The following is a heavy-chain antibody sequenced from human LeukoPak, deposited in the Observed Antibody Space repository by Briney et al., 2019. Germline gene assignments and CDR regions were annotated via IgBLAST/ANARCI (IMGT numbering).Heavy chain of an antibody. CDR3: AKGGDYYGASFDF. V-gene: IGHV3-23*01. CDR2: ISGDGGYT. Sequence: PGGSLRLSCAASGFTFSNYAMTWVRQAPGKGLEWVSSISGDGGYTYYADSVKGRFTISRDNSKNTAYVEMNSLRGEDTAIYYCAKGGDYYGASFDFWGQGTLVTVSS. CDR1: GFTFSNYA. J-gene: IGHJ4*02. D-gene: IGHD3-10*01.